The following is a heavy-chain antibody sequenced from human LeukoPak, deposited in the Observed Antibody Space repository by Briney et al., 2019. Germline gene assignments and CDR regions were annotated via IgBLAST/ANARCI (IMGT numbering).Heavy chain of an antibody. J-gene: IGHJ4*02. CDR2: IIPILGTI. CDR1: GGTFSNYG. V-gene: IGHV1-69*04. CDR3: ARGTTLNY. Sequence: SVKVSCKASGGTFSNYGISWVRQAPGQGLEWMGRIIPILGTINYAQKFQGRVTISADKSTSTAYMELNSLRSEDTAVYYCARGTTLNYWGQGTLVTVSS. D-gene: IGHD1-7*01.